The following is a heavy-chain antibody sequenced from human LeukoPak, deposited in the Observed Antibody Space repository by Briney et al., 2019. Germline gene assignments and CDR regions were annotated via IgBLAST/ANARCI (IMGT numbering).Heavy chain of an antibody. CDR1: GGSFSGYY. V-gene: IGHV4-34*01. J-gene: IGHJ5*02. Sequence: SETLSLTCAVYGGSFSGYYWSWIRQPPGKGLEWIGEINHSGSTNYKSSLKSRVTISVDTSKNQFSLKLSPVTAADTAVYYCARTSIYYDSSGYRSWGQGTLVSVSS. CDR2: INHSGST. CDR3: ARTSIYYDSSGYRS. D-gene: IGHD3-22*01.